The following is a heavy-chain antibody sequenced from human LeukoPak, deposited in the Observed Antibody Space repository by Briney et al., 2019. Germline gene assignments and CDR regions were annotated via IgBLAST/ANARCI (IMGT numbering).Heavy chain of an antibody. CDR3: ARRKGTYCSSTSCYYYFDY. Sequence: SETLSLTCTVSGGSISSSSYYWGWIRQPPGKGLEWIGSIYYSGSTYYNPSPKSRVTISVDTPKNQFSLKLSSVTAADTAVYYCARRKGTYCSSTSCYYYFDYWGQGTLVTVSS. D-gene: IGHD2-2*01. CDR2: IYYSGST. J-gene: IGHJ4*02. V-gene: IGHV4-39*01. CDR1: GGSISSSSYY.